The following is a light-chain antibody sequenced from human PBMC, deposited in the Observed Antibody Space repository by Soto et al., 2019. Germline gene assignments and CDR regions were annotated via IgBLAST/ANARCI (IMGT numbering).Light chain of an antibody. Sequence: EIVMTQSPATVSSSPGEGATLSCKASQSVSSYLAWYQQKPGQAPRLLFYDASNRVTAVPARFSGSGSGTQFTLTISSLEPEDSAVYYCQHGSNGLSFGGGTKVDIK. CDR3: QHGSNGLS. CDR1: QSVSSY. V-gene: IGKV3-11*01. CDR2: DAS. J-gene: IGKJ4*01.